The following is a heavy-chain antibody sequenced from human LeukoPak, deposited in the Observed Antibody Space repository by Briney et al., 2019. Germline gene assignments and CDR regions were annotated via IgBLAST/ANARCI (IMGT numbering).Heavy chain of an antibody. CDR2: ISWNSGSI. J-gene: IGHJ6*03. V-gene: IGHV3-9*01. CDR3: AKGAYSHYYMDV. Sequence: GGSLRLSCAASGFTFDDYAMHWVRQAPGKGLEWDSGISWNSGSIGYADSVKGRFTISRDNAKNSLYLQMNSLRAEDTALYYCAKGAYSHYYMDVWGKGTTVTVSS. D-gene: IGHD6-13*01. CDR1: GFTFDDYA.